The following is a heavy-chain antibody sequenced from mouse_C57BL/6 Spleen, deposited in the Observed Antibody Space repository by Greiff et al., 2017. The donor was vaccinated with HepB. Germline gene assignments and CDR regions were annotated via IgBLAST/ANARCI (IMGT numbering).Heavy chain of an antibody. J-gene: IGHJ2*01. Sequence: QVQLQQPGAELVKPGASVKLSCKASGYTFTSYWMHWVKQRPGQGLEWIGMIHPNSGSTNYNEKFKSKATLTVDKSSSTAYMQLSSLTSEDSAVYYCARSRYYGSEYYVDYCGQGTTLTVSS. V-gene: IGHV1-64*01. D-gene: IGHD1-1*01. CDR2: IHPNSGST. CDR3: ARSRYYGSEYYVDY. CDR1: GYTFTSYW.